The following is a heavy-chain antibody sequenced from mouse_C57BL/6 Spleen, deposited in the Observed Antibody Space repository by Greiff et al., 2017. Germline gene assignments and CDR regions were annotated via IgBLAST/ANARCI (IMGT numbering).Heavy chain of an antibody. Sequence: EVQLQESGPGLVKPSQSLSLTCSVTGYSITSGYYWNWIRQFPGNKLEWMGYISYDGSNNYNPSLKNRISITRDTSKNQFFLKLNSVTTEDTATYYCARVGTGGYYFDYWGQGTTLTVSS. CDR1: GYSITSGYY. V-gene: IGHV3-6*01. CDR2: ISYDGSN. J-gene: IGHJ2*01. D-gene: IGHD4-1*01. CDR3: ARVGTGGYYFDY.